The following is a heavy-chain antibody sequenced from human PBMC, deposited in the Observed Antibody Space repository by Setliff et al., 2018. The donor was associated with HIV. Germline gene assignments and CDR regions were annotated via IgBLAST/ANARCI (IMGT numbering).Heavy chain of an antibody. J-gene: IGHJ5*02. Sequence: SETLSLTCTVSGGSISSGTYHWGWIRQPPGKGLEWIGSIYYSGSTYYNPSLKSRVTISVDTSNNQFSLSLSSVTAADTAVFYCARLPTDDFWGRQSERSYFDPWGQGTLVTV. D-gene: IGHD3-3*01. CDR3: ARLPTDDFWGRQSERSYFDP. CDR2: IYYSGST. CDR1: GGSISSGTYH. V-gene: IGHV4-39*01.